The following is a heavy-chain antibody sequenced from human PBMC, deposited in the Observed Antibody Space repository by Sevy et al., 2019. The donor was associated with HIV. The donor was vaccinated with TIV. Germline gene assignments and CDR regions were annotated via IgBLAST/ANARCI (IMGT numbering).Heavy chain of an antibody. J-gene: IGHJ4*02. CDR2: ISWNSNGI. Sequence: GGSLRLSCVVSGLTFDNYGMHWVREVPGKGLEWVSGISWNSNGISYADSMKGRFTISRDNAKNSLYLQIDSLRTEDTAIYYCAKVRYSGSLGACDYWGQGTLVTVSS. CDR1: GLTFDNYG. D-gene: IGHD1-26*01. V-gene: IGHV3-9*01. CDR3: AKVRYSGSLGACDY.